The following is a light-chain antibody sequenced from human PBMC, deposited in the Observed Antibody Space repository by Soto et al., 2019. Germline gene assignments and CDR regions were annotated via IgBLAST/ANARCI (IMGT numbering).Light chain of an antibody. CDR1: QFLSSY. J-gene: IGKJ5*01. CDR2: DTS. Sequence: EPVMTQSPATLSASPGETATLSCRASQFLSSYLAWYQQKPGQPPRLLIYDTSNRAAGIPARFSGSRSGTDFTLTISSLEPEDFAVYFCHQRNKFGQGTRLEIK. V-gene: IGKV3-11*01. CDR3: HQRNK.